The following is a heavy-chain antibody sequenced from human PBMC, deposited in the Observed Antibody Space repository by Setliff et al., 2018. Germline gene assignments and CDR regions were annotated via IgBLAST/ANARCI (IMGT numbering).Heavy chain of an antibody. CDR2: ISHSGST. Sequence: SETLSLTCAVYGGSFNVYFWSWIRQPPGKGLEWIGEISHSGSTNYNPSLKSRVTMSVDKSKNQFSLNLNSVTAADTAVYYCRVWVTMIEVDSWAQGTLVTVSS. V-gene: IGHV4-34*01. D-gene: IGHD3-22*01. CDR1: GGSFNVYF. J-gene: IGHJ4*02. CDR3: RVWVTMIEVDS.